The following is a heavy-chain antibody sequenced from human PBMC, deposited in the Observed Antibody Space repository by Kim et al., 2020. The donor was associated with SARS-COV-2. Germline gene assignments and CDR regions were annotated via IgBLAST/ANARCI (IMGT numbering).Heavy chain of an antibody. CDR3: VKGTGACRGGSCFFDS. Sequence: GGSLRLSCAASGFTFDDYAMHWVRQAPGKGPEWVSGISWDSGRKAYADFVKGRFSISRDNAQNSLFLQMNSLRVGDTALYYCVKGTGACRGGSCFFDSWGQGTLVTVSS. D-gene: IGHD1-26*01. CDR2: ISWDSGRK. J-gene: IGHJ4*02. V-gene: IGHV3-9*01. CDR1: GFTFDDYA.